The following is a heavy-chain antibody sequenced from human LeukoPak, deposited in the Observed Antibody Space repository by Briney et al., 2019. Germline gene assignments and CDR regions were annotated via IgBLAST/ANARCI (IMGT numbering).Heavy chain of an antibody. CDR1: GFTFGSVW. V-gene: IGHV3-15*01. D-gene: IGHD4-17*01. CDR2: IKSKTDGGTP. J-gene: IGHJ1*01. CDR3: ATGFPDYGDYKGYFQY. Sequence: PGGSLRLSCAASGFTFGSVWMSWVRQASGKGLEWVGRIKSKTDGGTPDYAAPVKGRFTISGDDSKNTLYLQMNSLKTEDTAVYYCATGFPDYGDYKGYFQYWGQGTLVTVSS.